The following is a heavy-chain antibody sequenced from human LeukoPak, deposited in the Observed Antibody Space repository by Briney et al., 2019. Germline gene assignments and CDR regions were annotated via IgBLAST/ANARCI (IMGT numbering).Heavy chain of an antibody. V-gene: IGHV4-34*01. CDR3: VRGYCSGGSCFRNNWFES. D-gene: IGHD2-15*01. CDR2: IIHSGST. Sequence: SETLSLTCAVYGGSFTGYYWTWIRQPPGKGLEWVGEIIHSGSTTYNPSLKSRVTISVDTSKKRFSLSLTSVTAADTAVYYCVRGYCSGGSCFRNNWFESWGQGTLVTVSS. J-gene: IGHJ5*01. CDR1: GGSFTGYY.